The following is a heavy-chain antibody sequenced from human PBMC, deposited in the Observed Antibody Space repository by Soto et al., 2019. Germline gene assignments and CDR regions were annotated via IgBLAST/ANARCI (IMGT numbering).Heavy chain of an antibody. CDR3: TREASSWGFAFDL. Sequence: EVQLLESGGGLVQPGGSLRLSCAASGFTFSXXAMSWVRQAPGKGLQWVSTIFGSGAPTHYADSVKGRFGISRDNSNNMLFLEMNSLKDEDTAVYYCTREASSWGFAFDLWGQGTRVAVSS. V-gene: IGHV3-23*01. D-gene: IGHD3-16*01. J-gene: IGHJ3*01. CDR2: IFGSGAPT. CDR1: GFTFSXXA.